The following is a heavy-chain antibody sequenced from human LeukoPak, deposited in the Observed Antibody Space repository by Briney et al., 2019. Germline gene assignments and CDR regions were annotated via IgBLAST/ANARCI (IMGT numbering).Heavy chain of an antibody. CDR3: ARGLEVMITFGGVIVTEGNWFDP. CDR2: ISAYNGNT. J-gene: IGHJ5*02. Sequence: ASVKVSCKASGYTFTSYGISWVRQAPGQGLEWMGWISAYNGNTNYAQKLQGRVTMTTDTSTSTAYMELSSLRSEDTAVYYCARGLEVMITFGGVIVTEGNWFDPWGQGTLVTVSS. CDR1: GYTFTSYG. V-gene: IGHV1-18*01. D-gene: IGHD3-16*02.